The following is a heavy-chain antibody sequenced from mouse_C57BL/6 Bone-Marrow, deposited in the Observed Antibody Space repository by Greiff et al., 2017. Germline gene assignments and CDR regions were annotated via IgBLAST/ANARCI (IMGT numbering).Heavy chain of an antibody. J-gene: IGHJ4*01. V-gene: IGHV1-7*01. CDR2: INPSSGYT. CDR3: ASEDYYGSSLYYYAMDY. Sequence: VQLVESGAELAKPGASVKLSCKASGYTFTSYWMHWVKQGPGQGLEWIGYINPSSGYTKYNQKFKDKATLTADKSSSTAYMQLSSLTYEDSAVYYCASEDYYGSSLYYYAMDYWGQGTSVTVSS. D-gene: IGHD1-1*01. CDR1: GYTFTSYW.